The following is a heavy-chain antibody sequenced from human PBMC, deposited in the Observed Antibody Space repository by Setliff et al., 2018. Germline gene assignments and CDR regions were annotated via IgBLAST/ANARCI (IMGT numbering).Heavy chain of an antibody. D-gene: IGHD3-10*01. V-gene: IGHV4-39*01. CDR2: MYYSGST. CDR1: GGSISSGSYY. CDR3: ARHLLVQGTYHFDY. Sequence: SETLSLTCSVSGGSISSGSYYWGRIRQSPGKGLEWIGSMYYSGSTYYNPSLRGRVTLSVDTTKNQFSLKLTSMTAADTAVYFCARHLLVQGTYHFDYWGQGSPVTVSS. J-gene: IGHJ4*02.